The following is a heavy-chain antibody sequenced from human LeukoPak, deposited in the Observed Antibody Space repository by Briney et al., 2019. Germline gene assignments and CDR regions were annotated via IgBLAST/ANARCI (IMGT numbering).Heavy chain of an antibody. J-gene: IGHJ6*02. Sequence: PGGSLRLSCAASGFTFDDYAMHWVRQAPGKGLEWVSTISASGDSTYHADSVKGRFTISRENSKNTLYLQMNSLRVEDTAAYYCTKVLATTGTIPLDVWGQGTTVTVSS. V-gene: IGHV3-23*01. CDR1: GFTFDDYA. CDR2: ISASGDST. CDR3: TKVLATTGTIPLDV. D-gene: IGHD1-1*01.